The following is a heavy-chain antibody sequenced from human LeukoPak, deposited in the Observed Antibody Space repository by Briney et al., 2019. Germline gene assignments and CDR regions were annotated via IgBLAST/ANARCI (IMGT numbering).Heavy chain of an antibody. Sequence: PGGSLRLSCATSGFTFSNHWMSWVRQAPGKGLEWVANIKQDGSEKYYVDSVKGRFTISRDKAKNSLYLQLNSLRAEDTAVYYCARGAFLGSGSWIDYWGQGTLVTVSS. V-gene: IGHV3-7*05. J-gene: IGHJ4*02. CDR2: IKQDGSEK. CDR3: ARGAFLGSGSWIDY. D-gene: IGHD2-15*01. CDR1: GFTFSNHW.